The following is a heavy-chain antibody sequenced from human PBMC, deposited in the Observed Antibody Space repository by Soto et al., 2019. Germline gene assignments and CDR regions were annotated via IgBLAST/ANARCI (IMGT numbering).Heavy chain of an antibody. CDR2: IIPILGIA. Sequence: SVKVSCTASGGTFSSYTISWVRQAPGQGLEWMGRIIPILGIANYAQKFQGRVTITADKSTSTAYMELSSLRSEDTAVYYCARIRDYGHFDYWGQGTLVTVSS. CDR3: ARIRDYGHFDY. V-gene: IGHV1-69*02. CDR1: GGTFSSYT. J-gene: IGHJ4*02. D-gene: IGHD3-10*01.